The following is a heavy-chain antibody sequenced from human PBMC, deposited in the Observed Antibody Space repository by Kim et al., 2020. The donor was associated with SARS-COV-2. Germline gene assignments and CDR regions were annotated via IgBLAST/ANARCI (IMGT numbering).Heavy chain of an antibody. J-gene: IGHJ4*02. CDR3: ARFSYYDILTGYQN. D-gene: IGHD3-9*01. Sequence: NPSLKRRVTISVDTSKNQFSLKLSSVTAADTAVYYCARFSYYDILTGYQNWGQGTLVTVSS. V-gene: IGHV4-34*13.